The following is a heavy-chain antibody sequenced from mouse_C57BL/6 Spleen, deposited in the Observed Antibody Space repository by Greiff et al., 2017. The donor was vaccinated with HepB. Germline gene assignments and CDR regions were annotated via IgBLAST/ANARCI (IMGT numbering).Heavy chain of an antibody. V-gene: IGHV1-39*01. CDR2: INPNYGTT. CDR1: GYSFTDYN. CDR3: ARAPDITTVVATNYFDY. J-gene: IGHJ2*01. D-gene: IGHD1-1*01. Sequence: EVQLVESGPELVKPGASVKISCKASGYSFTDYNMNWVKQSNGKSLEWIGVINPNYGTTSYNQKFKGKATLTVDQSSSTAYMQLNSLTSEDSAVYYCARAPDITTVVATNYFDYWGQGTTLTVSS.